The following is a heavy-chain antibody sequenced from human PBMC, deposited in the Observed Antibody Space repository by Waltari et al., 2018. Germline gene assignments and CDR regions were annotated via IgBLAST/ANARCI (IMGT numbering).Heavy chain of an antibody. J-gene: IGHJ6*02. CDR1: GFTFSSYW. Sequence: EVQLVESGGGLVQPGGSLRLSCAASGFTFSSYWMHWVRRAPGKGLVWVSRISSDGSRTSYADSVKGRFTISRDNAKNTLYLQMNSLRAEDTALYYCARESTTMVRGVGYYYYGKDVWGQGTTVTVSS. CDR3: ARESTTMVRGVGYYYYGKDV. D-gene: IGHD3-10*01. CDR2: ISSDGSRT. V-gene: IGHV3-74*01.